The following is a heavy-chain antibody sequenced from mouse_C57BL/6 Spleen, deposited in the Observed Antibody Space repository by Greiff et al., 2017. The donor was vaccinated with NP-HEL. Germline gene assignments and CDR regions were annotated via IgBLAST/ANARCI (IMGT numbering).Heavy chain of an antibody. J-gene: IGHJ4*01. CDR3: ARKDYYAMDY. Sequence: VQLHQSGPELVKPGASVKISCKASGYTFTDYYMNWVKQSHGKSLEWIGDINPNNGGTSYNQKFKGKATLTVDKSSSTAYMELRSLTSEDSAVYYCARKDYYAMDYWGQGTSVTVSS. CDR2: INPNNGGT. CDR1: GYTFTDYY. V-gene: IGHV1-26*01.